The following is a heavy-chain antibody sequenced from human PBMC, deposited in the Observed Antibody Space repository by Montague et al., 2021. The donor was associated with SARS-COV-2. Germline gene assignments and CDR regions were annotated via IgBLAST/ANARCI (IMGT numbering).Heavy chain of an antibody. CDR2: IHGGGST. J-gene: IGHJ6*02. D-gene: IGHD2-21*01. V-gene: IGHV4-39*01. CDR1: GGSISSSSYY. Sequence: SETLSLTCAVSGGSISSSSYYWGWIRQPQGKGLEWIGSIHGGGSTNYTPPLKSRVSISVDTSKNQFSLKLSSVTAAGTAVYYCARLWVTVYYYYGMDVWGQGTTVTVSS. CDR3: ARLWVTVYYYYGMDV.